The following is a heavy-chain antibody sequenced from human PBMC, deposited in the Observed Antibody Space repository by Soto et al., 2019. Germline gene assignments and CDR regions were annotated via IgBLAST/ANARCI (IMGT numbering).Heavy chain of an antibody. D-gene: IGHD3-10*01. V-gene: IGHV3-9*01. CDR2: ITWNSAKL. Sequence: EVHLVESGGGLVQPGRSLRLSCAASGFNFNDYAMHWVRQAPGKGLEWVSGITWNSAKLGYADSVKGRFTISRDNAKHFRVLQMNTLRLEETALYDGAKDNFFGSGSDFPNQLNSLGQGTLITVSS. CDR1: GFNFNDYA. J-gene: IGHJ4*02. CDR3: AKDNFFGSGSDFPNQLNS.